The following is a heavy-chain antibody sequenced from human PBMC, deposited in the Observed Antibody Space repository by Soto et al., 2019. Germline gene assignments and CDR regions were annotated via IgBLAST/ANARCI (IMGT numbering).Heavy chain of an antibody. V-gene: IGHV4-31*03. CDR1: GGSISGDGYY. CDR3: ARAPVEYNWNYVRWFDP. CDR2: IYYTGST. Sequence: SETLSLTCTVTGGSISGDGYYWTWIRQHPGKGLDWIGNIYYTGSTSYNPSLKSRVTISVDTSNNQFSLKLSSVTAADTALYYCARAPVEYNWNYVRWFDPWGQGTLVTVSS. J-gene: IGHJ5*02. D-gene: IGHD1-7*01.